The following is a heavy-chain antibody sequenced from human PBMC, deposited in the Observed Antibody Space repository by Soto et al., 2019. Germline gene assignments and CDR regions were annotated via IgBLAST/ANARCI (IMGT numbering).Heavy chain of an antibody. CDR1: GYSFAGYW. CDR2: IDPSDSQT. CDR3: ARQIYDSDTGPNFQYYFDS. Sequence: GRSLKISCKGSGYSFAGYWITWVRQKPGKGLEWMGRIDPSDSQTYYSPSFRGHVTISVTKSITTVFLQWSSLRASDTAMYYCARQIYDSDTGPNFQYYFDSWGQGTPVTVSS. V-gene: IGHV5-10-1*01. D-gene: IGHD3-22*01. J-gene: IGHJ4*02.